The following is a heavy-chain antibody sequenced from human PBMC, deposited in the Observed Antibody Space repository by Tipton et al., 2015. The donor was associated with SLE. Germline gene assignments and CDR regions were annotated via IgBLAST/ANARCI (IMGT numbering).Heavy chain of an antibody. Sequence: TLSLTCTVSGGSISSYYWSWIRQHPGKGLEWIGYIHYSGSTYYNPSLKSRVNISIDTSKNQFSLKLSSVTAADTAVYYCARAPRDYDILTGYYSYYFDYWGQGTLVTVSS. CDR2: IHYSGST. J-gene: IGHJ4*02. CDR1: GGSISSYY. D-gene: IGHD3-9*01. V-gene: IGHV4-31*03. CDR3: ARAPRDYDILTGYYSYYFDY.